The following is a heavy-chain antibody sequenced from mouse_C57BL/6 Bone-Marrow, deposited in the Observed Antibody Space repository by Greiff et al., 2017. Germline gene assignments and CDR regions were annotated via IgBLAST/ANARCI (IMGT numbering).Heavy chain of an antibody. CDR1: GYSFTDYN. D-gene: IGHD2-2*01. CDR3: ASGYAYDYAMDY. CDR2: INPNYGTT. J-gene: IGHJ4*01. V-gene: IGHV1-39*01. Sequence: EVKLMESGPELVKPGASVKISCKASGYSFTDYNMNWVKQSNGKSLEWIGVINPNYGTTSYNQKFKGKATLTVDQSSSTAYMQLNSLTSEDSAVYSCASGYAYDYAMDYWGQGTSVTVSS.